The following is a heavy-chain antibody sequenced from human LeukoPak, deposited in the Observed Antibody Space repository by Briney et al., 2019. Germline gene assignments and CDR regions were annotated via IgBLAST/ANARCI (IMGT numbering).Heavy chain of an antibody. V-gene: IGHV4-61*01. Sequence: PSETLSLTCTVSGGSVSSGSYYWSWIRQPPGTGLEWIGYIYYSGSTNYNPSLKSRVTISVDTSKNQFSLKLSSVTAADTAVYYCARDFLAVAGTGGFDYYYYGMDVWGQGTTVTVSS. CDR1: GGSVSSGSYY. D-gene: IGHD6-19*01. CDR3: ARDFLAVAGTGGFDYYYYGMDV. CDR2: IYYSGST. J-gene: IGHJ6*02.